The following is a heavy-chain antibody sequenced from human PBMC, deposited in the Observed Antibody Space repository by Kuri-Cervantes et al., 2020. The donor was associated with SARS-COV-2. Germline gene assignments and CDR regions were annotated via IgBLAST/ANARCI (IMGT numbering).Heavy chain of an antibody. D-gene: IGHD4-17*01. V-gene: IGHV4-34*01. CDR1: SGSFSGYY. CDR2: INHSGST. CDR3: ARENDYGDSGYYYYYMDV. J-gene: IGHJ6*03. Sequence: SETLSLTCAVYSGSFSGYYWSWIRQPPGKGLEWIGEINHSGSTNYNPSLKSRVTMSVDTFKNQFSQKRSAVTAADTAVYYCARENDYGDSGYYYYYMDVWGKGTTVTVSS.